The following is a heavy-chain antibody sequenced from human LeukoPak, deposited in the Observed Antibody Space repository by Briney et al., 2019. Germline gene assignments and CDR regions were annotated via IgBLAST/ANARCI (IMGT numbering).Heavy chain of an antibody. CDR1: GFTFSSYA. V-gene: IGHV3-23*01. D-gene: IGHD5-18*01. Sequence: GGSLRLSCAVSGFTFSSYAMSWVRQAPGKGLEWVSAISGSGGSTYYAESVNGRFTISRDNSKNTLYLQMNSLRAEDTAVYYCARARSSYGYGDAFDIWGQGTMVAVSS. CDR3: ARARSSYGYGDAFDI. CDR2: ISGSGGST. J-gene: IGHJ3*02.